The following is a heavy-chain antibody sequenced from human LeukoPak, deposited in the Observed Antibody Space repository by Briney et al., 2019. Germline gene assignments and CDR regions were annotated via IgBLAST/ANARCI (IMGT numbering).Heavy chain of an antibody. CDR1: GFTFSSYS. CDR2: ISSSSSTI. CDR3: AGHTAMVLFDY. Sequence: GGSLRLSCAASGFTFSSYSMNWVRQAPGKGLEWVSYISSSSSTIYYADSVKGRFTISRDNAKNSLYLQMNSLRAEDTAVYYCAGHTAMVLFDYWGQGTLVTVSS. V-gene: IGHV3-48*01. J-gene: IGHJ4*02. D-gene: IGHD5-18*01.